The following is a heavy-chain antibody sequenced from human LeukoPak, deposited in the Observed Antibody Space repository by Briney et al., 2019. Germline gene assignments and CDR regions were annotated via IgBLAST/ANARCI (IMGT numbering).Heavy chain of an antibody. CDR1: GFSLSNYW. CDR3: ARPSLNTGSYFDY. Sequence: GGSPRLSCEASGFSLSNYWMSWVRQAPGKGLEWVANIKQDGSEIYYVDSVRGRFTISRDNAKNSLYLQMNSLRAEDTAVYYCARPSLNTGSYFDYWGQGILVSVSS. J-gene: IGHJ4*02. D-gene: IGHD1-26*01. CDR2: IKQDGSEI. V-gene: IGHV3-7*01.